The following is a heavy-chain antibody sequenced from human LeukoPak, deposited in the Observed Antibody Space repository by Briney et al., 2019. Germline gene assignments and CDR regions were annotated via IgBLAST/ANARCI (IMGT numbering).Heavy chain of an antibody. Sequence: ASVKVSCKASGYTLTSYGISWVRQAPGQGPEWMGRIRAYNGDTNYAQKFQGRVTMTTDTSTSTAHMELRSLRSDDTAVYYCARVAAGWYFDLWGQGTLVTVSS. CDR1: GYTLTSYG. CDR3: ARVAAGWYFDL. CDR2: IRAYNGDT. V-gene: IGHV1-18*01. J-gene: IGHJ4*02. D-gene: IGHD6-25*01.